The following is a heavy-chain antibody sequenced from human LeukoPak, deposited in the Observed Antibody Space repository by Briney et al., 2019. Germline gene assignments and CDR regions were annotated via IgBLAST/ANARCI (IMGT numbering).Heavy chain of an antibody. V-gene: IGHV3-30-3*01. CDR1: GFTFSSYT. CDR3: AGVDTAIIRDGLWYFDL. CDR2: ISYDGSNS. J-gene: IGHJ2*01. Sequence: GGSLRLSCAASGFTFSSYTMHWVCQAPGKGLEWVAVISYDGSNSYYADSVKGRFTISRDNSKNTLYLQMNSLRAEDTAVYYCAGVDTAIIRDGLWYFDLWGRGTLVTVSS. D-gene: IGHD5-18*01.